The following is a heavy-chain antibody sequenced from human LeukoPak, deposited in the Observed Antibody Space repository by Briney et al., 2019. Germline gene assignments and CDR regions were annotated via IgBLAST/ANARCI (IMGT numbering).Heavy chain of an antibody. Sequence: GASVKVSCETSGYRFTGYYLHWVRQAPGQGLEWMGWMNPKSGATDYARKFQGRVTMTRDTSISTAYMELTRLRSDDTAVYFCARGSDYDDYFYMDFWGKGTTVTVSS. CDR3: ARGSDYDDYFYMDF. CDR2: MNPKSGAT. CDR1: GYRFTGYY. J-gene: IGHJ6*03. V-gene: IGHV1-2*02.